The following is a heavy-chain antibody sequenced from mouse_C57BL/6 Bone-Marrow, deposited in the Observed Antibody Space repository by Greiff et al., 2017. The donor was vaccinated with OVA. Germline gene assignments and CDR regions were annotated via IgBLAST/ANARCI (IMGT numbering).Heavy chain of an antibody. CDR1: GYTFTSYW. J-gene: IGHJ4*01. Sequence: QVQLQQPGAELVKPGASVKMSCKASGYTFTSYWITWVKQRPGQGLEWIGDIYPGSGSTNYNEKFKSKATLTVDTSSSTAYMQLSSLTSEDAAVYYCANTPSPYYAMDYWGQGTSVTVSS. CDR2: IYPGSGST. V-gene: IGHV1-55*01. CDR3: ANTPSPYYAMDY.